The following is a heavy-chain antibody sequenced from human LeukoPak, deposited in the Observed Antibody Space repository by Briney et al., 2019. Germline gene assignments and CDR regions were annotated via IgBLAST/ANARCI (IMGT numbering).Heavy chain of an antibody. CDR3: ASGGTVGAFDI. D-gene: IGHD1-26*01. Sequence: GGSLRLSCAASGFTFSSYAMSWVRQAPGKGLEWVLAISGSGGSAYYADSVKGRFTISRDNSKNTLYLQMNSLRAEDTAVYYCASGGTVGAFDIWGQGTMVTVSS. CDR2: ISGSGGSA. V-gene: IGHV3-23*01. J-gene: IGHJ3*02. CDR1: GFTFSSYA.